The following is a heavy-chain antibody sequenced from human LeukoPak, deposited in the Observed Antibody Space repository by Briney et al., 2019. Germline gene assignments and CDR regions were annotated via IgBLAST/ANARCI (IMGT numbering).Heavy chain of an antibody. D-gene: IGHD3-9*01. CDR3: ARGGYYDILTGHLDY. CDR1: GYTFTGYY. V-gene: IGHV1-18*04. J-gene: IGHJ4*02. CDR2: ISAYNGNT. Sequence: ASVKVSCKASGYTFTGYYMHWVRQAPGQGLEWMGWISAYNGNTNYAQKLQGRVTMTTDTSTSTAYMELRSLRSDDTAVYYCARGGYYDILTGHLDYWGQGTLVTVSS.